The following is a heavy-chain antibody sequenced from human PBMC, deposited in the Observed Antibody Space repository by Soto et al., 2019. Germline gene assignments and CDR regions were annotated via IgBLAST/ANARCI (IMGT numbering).Heavy chain of an antibody. CDR2: IIPIFGTT. D-gene: IGHD1-26*01. V-gene: IGHV1-69*01. CDR1: GGTFGTYI. J-gene: IGHJ4*02. CDR3: TVRSMGDVDS. Sequence: QVHLVQSGAEVKKPGSSVKVSCTASGGTFGTYIISWVRQGPGQGLEWMGGIIPIFGTTTYAQKFQGRVTITADESPGTAYMDLSSLRSCDTALYYCTVRSMGDVDSWGQGTLVAVYS.